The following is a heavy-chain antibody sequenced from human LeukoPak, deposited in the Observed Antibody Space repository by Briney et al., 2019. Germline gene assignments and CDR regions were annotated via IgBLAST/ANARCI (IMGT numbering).Heavy chain of an antibody. J-gene: IGHJ6*04. CDR3: AELGITMIGGV. D-gene: IGHD3-10*02. CDR2: INWNGGTT. CDR1: GFTFDDYG. V-gene: IGHV3-20*04. Sequence: GGSLRLSCAASGFTFDDYGMSWVRQAPGKGLEWVSGINWNGGTTGYVDSVKGRFTISRDNAKNSLYLQMNSLRAEDTAVYYCAELGITMIGGVWGKGTTVTISS.